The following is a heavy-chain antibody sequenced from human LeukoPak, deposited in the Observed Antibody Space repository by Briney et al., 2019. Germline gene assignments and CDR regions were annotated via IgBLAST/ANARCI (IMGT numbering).Heavy chain of an antibody. J-gene: IGHJ2*01. Sequence: PSETLSLTCTVSGGSISSYFWSWIRQPPGKGLEWIGEINHSASTNYNPSLKSRVTISVDTSKNQFSLKLSSVTAADTAVYYCARSITNLGYFDLWGRGTLVTVSS. CDR1: GGSISSYF. D-gene: IGHD1-1*01. V-gene: IGHV4-34*01. CDR2: INHSAST. CDR3: ARSITNLGYFDL.